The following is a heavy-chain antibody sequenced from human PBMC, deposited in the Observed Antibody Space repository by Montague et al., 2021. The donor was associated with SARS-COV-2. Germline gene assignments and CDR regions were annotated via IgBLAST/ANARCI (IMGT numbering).Heavy chain of an antibody. CDR2: LYYSGST. J-gene: IGHJ3*02. D-gene: IGHD3-22*01. Sequence: SETLSLTCSVSGGSISDYYWSWIRQPLGKGLEWIGHLYYSGSTTYKPSLKSRVTMSVDTSKNQFSLKLSSVAAADTAVYYCASPTYYYDSSGSDAFDIWGQGTMVTVSS. V-gene: IGHV4-59*08. CDR3: ASPTYYYDSSGSDAFDI. CDR1: GGSISDYY.